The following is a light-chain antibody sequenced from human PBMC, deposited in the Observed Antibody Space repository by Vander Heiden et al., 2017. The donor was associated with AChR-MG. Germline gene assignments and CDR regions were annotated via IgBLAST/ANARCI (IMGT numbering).Light chain of an antibody. V-gene: IGLV2-23*02. J-gene: IGLJ2*01. CDR3: CSYAGSSTFGV. Sequence: QSALTQPASVSGSPGQSLAISCTGTSGDVGSYNLVPWYQQHPGKAPKLIIYEVSKRPSGVSNRFSGSKSGNTASLTISGLQAEDEADYYCCSYAGSSTFGVFGGGTKLTVL. CDR2: EVS. CDR1: SGDVGSYNL.